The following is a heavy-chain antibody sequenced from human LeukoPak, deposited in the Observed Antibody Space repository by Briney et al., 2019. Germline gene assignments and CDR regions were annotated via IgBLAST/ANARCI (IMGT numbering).Heavy chain of an antibody. J-gene: IGHJ4*02. D-gene: IGHD2-2*01. Sequence: PGGSLRLSCVVSGFTFSSYAMSWVRQAPGKGLEWVSPISGSGGSTYYADSMKGRFTISRDNSKNTLYLQMNSLRVEDTAVYYCAKSGGSSTYSHVDYWGQGTLVTVSS. V-gene: IGHV3-23*01. CDR3: AKSGGSSTYSHVDY. CDR1: GFTFSSYA. CDR2: ISGSGGST.